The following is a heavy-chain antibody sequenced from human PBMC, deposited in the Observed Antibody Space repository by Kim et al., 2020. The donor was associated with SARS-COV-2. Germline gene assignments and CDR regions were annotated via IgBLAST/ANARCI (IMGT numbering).Heavy chain of an antibody. V-gene: IGHV4-34*01. CDR1: GGSFNGHY. CDR3: AQRPAGIDS. Sequence: SETLSLTCAVYGGSFNGHYWNWFRQPPGMGLEWIGEINHTGDTKYSPSLKSRATLSVDTSKNQFSLKLRSVTAADTAVYYCAQRPAGIDSWGQGTPVTVSS. J-gene: IGHJ4*02. CDR2: INHTGDT. D-gene: IGHD2-21*01.